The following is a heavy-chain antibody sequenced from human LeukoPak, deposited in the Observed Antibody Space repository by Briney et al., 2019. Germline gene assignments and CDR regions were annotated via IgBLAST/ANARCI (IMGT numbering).Heavy chain of an antibody. Sequence: GASVKVSCKASGYTFTGYYMHWVRQAPGQGLEWMGWINPNSGGTNYAQKFQGRVTMTRDTSISTAYMELSRLRSEDTAVYYCARATEGSGSFFDYWGQGTLVTVSS. CDR3: ARATEGSGSFFDY. CDR1: GYTFTGYY. D-gene: IGHD3-10*01. V-gene: IGHV1-2*02. J-gene: IGHJ4*02. CDR2: INPNSGGT.